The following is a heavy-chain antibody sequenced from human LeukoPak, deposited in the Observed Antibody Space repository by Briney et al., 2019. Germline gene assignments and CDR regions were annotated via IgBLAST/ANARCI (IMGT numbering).Heavy chain of an antibody. CDR1: EFDFSDYA. CDR3: AKKGKGDTSMVKLYFDY. Sequence: PGGSLRLSCAASEFDFSDYAMSWVRQAPGKGLGWVSTIGSGGATHYADSVKGRFTISRDNSKNTVFLQMNSLRAEDTAVYYCAKKGKGDTSMVKLYFDYWGQGTLVTVSS. D-gene: IGHD5-18*01. J-gene: IGHJ4*02. CDR2: IGSGGAT. V-gene: IGHV3-23*01.